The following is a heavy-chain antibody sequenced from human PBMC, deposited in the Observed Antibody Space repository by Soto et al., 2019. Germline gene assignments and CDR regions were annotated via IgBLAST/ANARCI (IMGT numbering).Heavy chain of an antibody. D-gene: IGHD6-19*01. CDR1: GGSVSSGSYY. V-gene: IGHV4-61*01. Sequence: ASEILSLTCTVSGGSVSSGSYYWSWIRQPPGKGLEWIGYIYYSGSTNYNPSLKSRVTISVDTSKNQFTLKLSSVTAADTAVYYCARGGGRYYFDYWGQGTLVTVSS. CDR3: ARGGGRYYFDY. J-gene: IGHJ4*02. CDR2: IYYSGST.